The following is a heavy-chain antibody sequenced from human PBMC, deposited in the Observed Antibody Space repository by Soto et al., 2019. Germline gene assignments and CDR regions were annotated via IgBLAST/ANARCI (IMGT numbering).Heavy chain of an antibody. CDR1: GYTFTSYG. D-gene: IGHD2-21*02. CDR2: ISAYNGNT. Sequence: AAVKFSCKASGYTFTSYGISWVRQAHGQGLEWMGWISAYNGNTNYAQKLQGRVTMTTDTSTSTAYMELRSLRSDDTAVYYCARYQYGVVVTEDDAFDIWGQGTMVTVSS. J-gene: IGHJ3*02. V-gene: IGHV1-18*01. CDR3: ARYQYGVVVTEDDAFDI.